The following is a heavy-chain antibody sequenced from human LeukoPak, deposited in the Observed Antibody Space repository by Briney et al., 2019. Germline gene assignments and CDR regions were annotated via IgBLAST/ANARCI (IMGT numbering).Heavy chain of an antibody. CDR3: ARKNGQWLAYDY. Sequence: GGSLRLSCAASGFTVSSNYMSWVRQAPGRGLEWVSVIYSGGSTYYADSVKGRFTISRDNSKNTLYLQMNSLRAEDTAVYYCARKNGQWLAYDYWGQGTLVTVSS. V-gene: IGHV3-53*01. CDR2: IYSGGST. D-gene: IGHD6-19*01. J-gene: IGHJ4*02. CDR1: GFTVSSNY.